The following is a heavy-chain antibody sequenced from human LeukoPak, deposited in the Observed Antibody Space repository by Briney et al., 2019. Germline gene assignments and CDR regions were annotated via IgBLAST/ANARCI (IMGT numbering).Heavy chain of an antibody. CDR2: ISSSSSYI. V-gene: IGHV3-21*04. J-gene: IGHJ4*02. Sequence: GGSLRLSCAAAGFTFSSYSMNWVRKAPGKELEWVSSISSSSSYIYYADSVKGRFTISRDNAKNSLYLQMNSLRAEDTALYYCAKDLRRRSGSGWYGAYYFDYWGQGTLVTVSS. CDR3: AKDLRRRSGSGWYGAYYFDY. CDR1: GFTFSSYS. D-gene: IGHD6-19*01.